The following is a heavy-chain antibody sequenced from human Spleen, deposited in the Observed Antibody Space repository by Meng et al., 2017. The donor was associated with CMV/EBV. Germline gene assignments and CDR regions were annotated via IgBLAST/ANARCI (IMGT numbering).Heavy chain of an antibody. CDR2: IGTSGHYI. J-gene: IGHJ4*02. V-gene: IGHV3-21*01. D-gene: IGHD3-10*01. CDR1: GFTFSDYW. Sequence: GESLKISCAASGFTFSDYWMNWVRQAPGKGLEWVSSIGTSGHYIYYADSVKGRFAISRDDAKNSLYLQMSSLRAEDTAVYYCARDPGSLLSGFNYFDYWGQGALVTVSS. CDR3: ARDPGSLLSGFNYFDY.